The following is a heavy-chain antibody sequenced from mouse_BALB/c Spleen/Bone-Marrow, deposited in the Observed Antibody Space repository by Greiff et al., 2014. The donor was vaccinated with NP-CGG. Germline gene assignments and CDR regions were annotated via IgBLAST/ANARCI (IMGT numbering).Heavy chain of an antibody. V-gene: IGHV2-6-7*01. D-gene: IGHD2-14*01. Sequence: VKVEESGPGLGAPSQSLSITCTVSGFSLTGYGVNWVRQPPGKGLEWLGMIWGDGSTDYNSALKSRLSISKDNSKSQVFLKMNSLQTDDTARYYCARDGYDYAMDYWGQGTSVTVSS. CDR1: GFSLTGYG. CDR3: ARDGYDYAMDY. CDR2: IWGDGST. J-gene: IGHJ4*01.